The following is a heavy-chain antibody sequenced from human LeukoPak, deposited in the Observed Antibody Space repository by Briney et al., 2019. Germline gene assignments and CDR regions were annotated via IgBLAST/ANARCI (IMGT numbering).Heavy chain of an antibody. CDR2: ISYDGSNK. J-gene: IGHJ4*02. CDR1: GFTFSSYG. D-gene: IGHD6-13*01. V-gene: IGHV3-30*18. CDR3: AKDKTAAGITYFDY. Sequence: GGSLRLSCAASGFTFSSYGMHWVRQAPGKGLEWVAVISYDGSNKCYTDSVKGRFTISRDNSKNTLYLQMNSLRAEDTAVYYCAKDKTAAGITYFDYWGQGTLVTVSS.